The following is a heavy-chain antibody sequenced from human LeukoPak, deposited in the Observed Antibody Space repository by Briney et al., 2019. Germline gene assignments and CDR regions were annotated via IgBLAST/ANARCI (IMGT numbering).Heavy chain of an antibody. D-gene: IGHD6-13*01. V-gene: IGHV1-69*13. Sequence: VKVSCKASGGTFNNFAICWVRQAPGQGLEWMGGIFPVFRTPTYAQKFQGRVTITADESTRTAHMELSSLRSDDTAVYYCARGPHTSSWYKHAFDIWAQGTMVTVSS. CDR3: ARGPHTSSWYKHAFDI. J-gene: IGHJ3*02. CDR2: IFPVFRTP. CDR1: GGTFNNFA.